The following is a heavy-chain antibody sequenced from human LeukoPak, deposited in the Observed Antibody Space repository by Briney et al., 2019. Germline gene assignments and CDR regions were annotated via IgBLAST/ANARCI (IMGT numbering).Heavy chain of an antibody. CDR2: VSTTSKTI. D-gene: IGHD3-22*01. Sequence: GGSLLLSCAASGFTFNDYYMTWIRQAPGKGLEWIAYVSTTSKTIYYAESVKGRFSISRDNAKNSVSLQVNSLRDDDTAVYYCARGTLLTRDSGYPVFAYWGQGTQVTVSS. J-gene: IGHJ4*02. CDR3: ARGTLLTRDSGYPVFAY. CDR1: GFTFNDYY. V-gene: IGHV3-11*01.